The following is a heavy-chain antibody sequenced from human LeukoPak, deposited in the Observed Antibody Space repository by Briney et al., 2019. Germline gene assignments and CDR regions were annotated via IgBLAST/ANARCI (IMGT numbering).Heavy chain of an antibody. J-gene: IGHJ4*02. CDR3: AEDSSIHLNYDFWSGYSRFDY. Sequence: GGSLRLSCAASGFTFSSYAMSWVRQAPGKGLEWVSAISGSGGSTYYADSVKGRFTISRDNSKNTLYLQMNSLRAEDTAVYYCAEDSSIHLNYDFWSGYSRFDYWGQGTLVTVSS. V-gene: IGHV3-23*01. CDR1: GFTFSSYA. CDR2: ISGSGGST. D-gene: IGHD3-3*01.